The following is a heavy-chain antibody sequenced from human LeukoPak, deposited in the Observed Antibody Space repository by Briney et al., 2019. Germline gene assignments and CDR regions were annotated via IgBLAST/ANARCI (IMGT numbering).Heavy chain of an antibody. V-gene: IGHV3-48*03. CDR2: ISSSGSTI. CDR1: GLTPCSYE. J-gene: IGHJ4*02. Sequence: PGGSLRLSCAASGLTPCSYEVNWVRQAPGKGLEWVSYISSSGSTIYYADSVKGRFTISRDNAKNSLYLQMNSLRAEDTAVYYCARDSQWLVRYWGQGTLVTVSS. CDR3: ARDSQWLVRY. D-gene: IGHD6-19*01.